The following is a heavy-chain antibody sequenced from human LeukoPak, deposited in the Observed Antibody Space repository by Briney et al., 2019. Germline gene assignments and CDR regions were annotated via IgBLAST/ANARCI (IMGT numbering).Heavy chain of an antibody. D-gene: IGHD1/OR15-1a*01. CDR1: GGSISSYY. Sequence: SETLSLTCTVSGGSISSYYWSWIRQPPGKGLEWIGYIYYSGSTSYNPSLKSRVTISVDTSKNQFSLKLSSVTAADTAVYYCARDLTIRYYYYGMDVWGQGTTVTVSS. CDR3: ARDLTIRYYYYGMDV. V-gene: IGHV4-59*01. J-gene: IGHJ6*02. CDR2: IYYSGST.